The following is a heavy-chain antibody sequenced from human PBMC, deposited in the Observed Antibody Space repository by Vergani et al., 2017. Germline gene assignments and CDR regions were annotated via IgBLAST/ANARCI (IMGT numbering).Heavy chain of an antibody. D-gene: IGHD3-22*01. CDR3: ARRVDSSGYYWSYYYYGMDV. V-gene: IGHV4-34*01. Sequence: QVQLQQWGAGLLKPSETLSLTCAVYGGSFSGYYWSWIRQPPGKGLEWIGEINHSGSTNYNPSLKSRVTISVDTSKNQFSLKLSSVTAADTAVYYCARRVDSSGYYWSYYYYGMDVWGQGP. J-gene: IGHJ6*02. CDR1: GGSFSGYY. CDR2: INHSGST.